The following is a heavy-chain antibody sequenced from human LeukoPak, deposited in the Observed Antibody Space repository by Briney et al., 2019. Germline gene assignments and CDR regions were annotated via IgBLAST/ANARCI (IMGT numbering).Heavy chain of an antibody. V-gene: IGHV4-59*01. D-gene: IGHD3-22*01. CDR1: GGSINNYY. Sequence: PSETLSLTCTVSGGSINNYYWSWIRQPPGKGLEWIGYIYSSGNTNYNPSLKCRVTISIDTSKNQFSLRLSSVTAADTAVYYCARLGGYYFDYWGQGILATVSS. CDR2: IYSSGNT. CDR3: ARLGGYYFDY. J-gene: IGHJ4*02.